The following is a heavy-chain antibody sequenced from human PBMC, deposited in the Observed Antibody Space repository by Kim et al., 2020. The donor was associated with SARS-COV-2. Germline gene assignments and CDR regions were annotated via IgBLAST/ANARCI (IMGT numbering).Heavy chain of an antibody. Sequence: GGSLRLSCAASGFTFNTYGMHWVRQAPGKGLEWVAVISYDGSNKYYADSVKGRFTISRDNSKNTLYLQMNSLRIEDTAVYYCAKSFSGSYFEYDYWGQGTLVPVSS. CDR2: ISYDGSNK. CDR3: AKSFSGSYFEYDY. V-gene: IGHV3-30*18. J-gene: IGHJ4*02. CDR1: GFTFNTYG. D-gene: IGHD1-26*01.